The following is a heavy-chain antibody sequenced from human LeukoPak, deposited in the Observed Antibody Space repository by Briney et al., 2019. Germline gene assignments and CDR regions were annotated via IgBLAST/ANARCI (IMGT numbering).Heavy chain of an antibody. CDR2: IYHSGTI. V-gene: IGHV4-59*01. Sequence: SETLSPTCTVSGGSISGYYWNWIRQSPEKGLEWIGYIYHSGTINFNPSLKARVTMSIDTSKNQFSLKLSSVTAADTAVYYCAKSRSLGLQYFDTWGQGTLATVSS. CDR1: GGSISGYY. D-gene: IGHD4-11*01. CDR3: AKSRSLGLQYFDT. J-gene: IGHJ4*02.